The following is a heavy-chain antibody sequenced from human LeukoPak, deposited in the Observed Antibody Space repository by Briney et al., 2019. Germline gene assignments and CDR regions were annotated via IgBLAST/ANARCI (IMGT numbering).Heavy chain of an antibody. Sequence: SSETLSLTCTLSGVSLSSSSYYWGWLRQPPGTGLEWIGSIYYSGSTYYTPPLKSRVTISVDTSKNQFSLKLSSVTAADTAVYYCARDTWDWGQGTLVTVSS. V-gene: IGHV4-39*07. CDR3: ARDTWD. CDR1: GVSLSSSSYY. D-gene: IGHD3-16*01. J-gene: IGHJ4*02. CDR2: IYYSGST.